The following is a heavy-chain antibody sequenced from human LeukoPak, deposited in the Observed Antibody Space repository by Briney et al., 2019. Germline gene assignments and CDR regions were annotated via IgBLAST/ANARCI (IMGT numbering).Heavy chain of an antibody. CDR3: ASFVTAYYFDY. Sequence: GGSLRLSCAASGFTFSSYSMNWVRQAPGKGLEWVSSISSSSSYIYYADSAKGRFTISRDNAKNSLYLQMNSLRAEDTAVYYCASFVTAYYFDYWGQGTLVTVSS. V-gene: IGHV3-21*01. J-gene: IGHJ4*02. CDR1: GFTFSSYS. CDR2: ISSSSSYI. D-gene: IGHD2-2*01.